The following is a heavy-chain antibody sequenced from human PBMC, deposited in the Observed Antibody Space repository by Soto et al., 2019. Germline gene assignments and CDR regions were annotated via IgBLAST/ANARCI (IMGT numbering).Heavy chain of an antibody. CDR3: ARHGYDFWSGYFNWFAP. J-gene: IGHJ5*02. V-gene: IGHV4-39*01. Sequence: SETLSLTSTVSGGSISSISYYWGWIRQTPGKGLEWIGSIYYSGSTYYNPSLKSRVTISVDTSKNQFSLKLSSVTAADTAVYHCARHGYDFWSGYFNWFAPWGQGTLVTVSS. CDR1: GGSISSISYY. CDR2: IYYSGST. D-gene: IGHD3-3*01.